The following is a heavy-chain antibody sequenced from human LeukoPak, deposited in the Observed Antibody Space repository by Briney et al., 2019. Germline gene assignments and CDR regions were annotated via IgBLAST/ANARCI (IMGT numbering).Heavy chain of an antibody. CDR2: SHNSGST. CDR1: GGSISGYY. Sequence: SETLSLTCTVSGGSISGYYWTWIRQRPGRGLEWIGYSHNSGSTHYNPSLKSRVSISVDTSKSEFSLRLTSVTAADTAVYYCAREEWLFHAFDIWGQGTLVTVSS. CDR3: AREEWLFHAFDI. J-gene: IGHJ3*02. D-gene: IGHD3-3*01. V-gene: IGHV4-31*03.